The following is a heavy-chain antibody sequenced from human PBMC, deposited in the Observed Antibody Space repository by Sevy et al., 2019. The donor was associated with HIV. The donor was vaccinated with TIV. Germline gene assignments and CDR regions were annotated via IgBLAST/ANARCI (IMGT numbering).Heavy chain of an antibody. Sequence: GESLKISCVASGFTFSSYGMHWVRQTPGKGLEWVAVILYDGRTKYYADSVKGRFTISRDNSKNTLFLQMDSLRVEDTAVFHCARGLAALPGYYYGMDIWGQGTTVTVSS. D-gene: IGHD6-6*01. V-gene: IGHV3-33*01. CDR3: ARGLAALPGYYYGMDI. CDR1: GFTFSSYG. J-gene: IGHJ6*02. CDR2: ILYDGRTK.